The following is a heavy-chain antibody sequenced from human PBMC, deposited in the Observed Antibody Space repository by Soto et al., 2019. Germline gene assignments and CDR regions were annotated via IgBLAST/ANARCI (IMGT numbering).Heavy chain of an antibody. CDR3: ARSKSSSWYLYAFDI. CDR1: GGTFSSYA. J-gene: IGHJ3*02. Sequence: GASVKVSCKASGGTFSSYAISWVRQAPGQGLEWMGWINPNSGGTNYAQKFQGWVTMTRDTSISTAYMELSRLRSDDTAVYYCARSKSSSWYLYAFDIWGQGTMVTVSS. D-gene: IGHD6-13*01. CDR2: INPNSGGT. V-gene: IGHV1-2*04.